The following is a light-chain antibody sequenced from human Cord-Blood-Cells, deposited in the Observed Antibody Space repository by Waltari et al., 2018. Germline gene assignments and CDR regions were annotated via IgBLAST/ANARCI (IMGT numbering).Light chain of an antibody. CDR2: AAS. CDR3: QQSYSTPRT. Sequence: DIQMTQSPYSLSASVGDRVTITGRGSQSMSSSLNWYQQKPGKAPKLLIYAASSLQSGVPSRFSGSVSGTDFTLTSSSLQPEDFATYYCQQSYSTPRTFGGGTKVEIK. CDR1: QSMSSS. J-gene: IGKJ4*02. V-gene: IGKV1-39*01.